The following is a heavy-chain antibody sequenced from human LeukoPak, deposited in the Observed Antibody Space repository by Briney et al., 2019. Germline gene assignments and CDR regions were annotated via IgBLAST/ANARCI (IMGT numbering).Heavy chain of an antibody. Sequence: GGSLRLSCAASGFTFSSYGMHWVRQAPGKGLEWVAFIRYDGSNKYYADSVKGRFTISRDNSKNTLYLQMNSLRAEDTAVYYCAIALRFLEWLDYYYYMDVWGKGTTATVSS. CDR1: GFTFSSYG. V-gene: IGHV3-30*02. CDR3: AIALRFLEWLDYYYYMDV. CDR2: IRYDGSNK. J-gene: IGHJ6*03. D-gene: IGHD3-3*01.